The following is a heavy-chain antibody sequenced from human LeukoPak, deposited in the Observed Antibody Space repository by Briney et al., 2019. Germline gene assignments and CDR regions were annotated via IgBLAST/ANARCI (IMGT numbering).Heavy chain of an antibody. J-gene: IGHJ4*02. CDR2: TYYRSKWYH. Sequence: SQTHSLLCAISGDREASKGAAGNWIRQSPSRGFEWLGRTYYRSKWYHDFAVSVESRITINPDTSKNQFSLQLNSGTPEDTAMFYCARCCLSYYCDYWGLGTLVTVSS. CDR3: ARCCLSYYCDY. V-gene: IGHV6-1*01. CDR1: GDREASKGAA.